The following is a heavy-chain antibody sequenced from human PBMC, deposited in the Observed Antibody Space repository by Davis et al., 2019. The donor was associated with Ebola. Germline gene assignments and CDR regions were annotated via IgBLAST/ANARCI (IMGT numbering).Heavy chain of an antibody. CDR1: GFTFSSYG. V-gene: IGHV3-23*01. J-gene: IGHJ3*01. CDR3: AKDTPNIWFDV. Sequence: GGSLRLSCAASGFTFSSYGMHWVRQAPGKGLEWVSTHGTSGDTYYADSVKGRFTISRDNSKNTLHLQMNSLRVEDTAIYYCAKDTPNIWFDVWGQGTMVAVSS. D-gene: IGHD2-15*01. CDR2: HGTSGDT.